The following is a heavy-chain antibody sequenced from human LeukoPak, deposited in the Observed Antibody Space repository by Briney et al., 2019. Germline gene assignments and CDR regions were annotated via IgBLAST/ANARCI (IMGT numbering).Heavy chain of an antibody. J-gene: IGHJ4*02. V-gene: IGHV1-24*01. Sequence: ASVKVSCKVSGYTLTELSMHWVRQAPGRGLEWMGGFDPEDVETLYEQKFQGRITVTEDTITDTAYMELSSLRPEDTAVYFCATSDPEFSPKPNFDHWGQGTLVTVSS. CDR3: ATSDPEFSPKPNFDH. CDR2: FDPEDVET. CDR1: GYTLTELS. D-gene: IGHD2-8*01.